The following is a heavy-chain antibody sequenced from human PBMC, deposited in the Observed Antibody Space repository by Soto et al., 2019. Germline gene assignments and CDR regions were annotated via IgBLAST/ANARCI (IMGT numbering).Heavy chain of an antibody. D-gene: IGHD4-17*01. CDR1: GFTFSSYG. J-gene: IGHJ4*02. V-gene: IGHV3-30*18. CDR3: AKDGDYGGNSFPDY. CDR2: ISYDGSNK. Sequence: LRLSCAASGFTFSSYGMHWVRQAPGKGLEWVAVISYDGSNKYYADSVKGRFTISRDNSKNTLYLQMNSLRAEDTAVYYCAKDGDYGGNSFPDYWGQGTLVTVSS.